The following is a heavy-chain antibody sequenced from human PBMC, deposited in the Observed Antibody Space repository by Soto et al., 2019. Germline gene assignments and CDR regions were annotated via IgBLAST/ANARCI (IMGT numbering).Heavy chain of an antibody. D-gene: IGHD3-10*01. J-gene: IGHJ4*02. Sequence: SVKVSCKASGDTFSFYSINWVRQAPGLGLEWMGRVNPILSMSNYAQRFQGRVTMTADKSTSTAYMELSGLRSEDTAMYYCATSYGSGYRAFDYWGQGALVTVSS. CDR2: VNPILSMS. V-gene: IGHV1-69*02. CDR1: GDTFSFYS. CDR3: ATSYGSGYRAFDY.